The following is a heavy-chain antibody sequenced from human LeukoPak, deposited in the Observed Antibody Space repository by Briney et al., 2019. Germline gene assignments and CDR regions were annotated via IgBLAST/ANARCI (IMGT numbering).Heavy chain of an antibody. Sequence: GGSLRLSCAASGFTFSSYEMNWVRQAPGKGLEWVSYISSSGSTIYYADSVKGRFTISRDNSKNTLYLQMNSLRAEDTAVYYCAKDLVVAAPLGFDYWGQGTLVTVSS. D-gene: IGHD2-15*01. CDR1: GFTFSSYE. CDR3: AKDLVVAAPLGFDY. CDR2: ISSSGSTI. J-gene: IGHJ4*02. V-gene: IGHV3-48*03.